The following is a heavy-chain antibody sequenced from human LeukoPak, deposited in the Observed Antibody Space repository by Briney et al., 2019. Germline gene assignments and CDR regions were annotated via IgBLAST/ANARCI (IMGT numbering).Heavy chain of an antibody. Sequence: GGSLTLSCAASGFTFSSYGMHWVRQAPGKGLEWVAVIWYDGSNKYYADSVKGRFTISRDNSKNTLYLQMNSLRAEDTAVYYCARVAPGIAAAVGSDYWGQGTLVTVSS. CDR2: IWYDGSNK. D-gene: IGHD6-13*01. J-gene: IGHJ4*02. CDR1: GFTFSSYG. V-gene: IGHV3-33*01. CDR3: ARVAPGIAAAVGSDY.